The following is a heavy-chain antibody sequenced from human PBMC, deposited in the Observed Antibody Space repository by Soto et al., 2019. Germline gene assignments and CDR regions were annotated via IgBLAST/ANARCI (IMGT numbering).Heavy chain of an antibody. CDR3: AKDVYPYYYGSGNLNWFDP. J-gene: IGHJ5*02. CDR2: INTDNGNT. Sequence: GASVKVSCKASGYTFTSYVMHWVRQAPGQRLEWMGWINTDNGNTKYSQKFQGRVTITRDTSASTGYMELSSLRSEDTAVYYCAKDVYPYYYGSGNLNWFDPWGQGTLVTVSS. CDR1: GYTFTSYV. V-gene: IGHV1-3*04. D-gene: IGHD3-10*01.